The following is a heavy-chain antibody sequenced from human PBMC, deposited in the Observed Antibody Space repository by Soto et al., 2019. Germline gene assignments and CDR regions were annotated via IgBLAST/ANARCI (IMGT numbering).Heavy chain of an antibody. CDR3: ARGSGRSGYSYGYWGYYYGMDV. CDR2: IIPIFGTA. CDR1: GGTFSSYA. Sequence: ASVKVSCKASGGTFSSYAISWVRQAPGQGLEWMGGIIPIFGTANYAQKFQGRVTITADESTSTAYMELSSLRSEDTAVYYCARGSGRSGYSYGYWGYYYGMDVWGQGTTVTVSS. J-gene: IGHJ6*02. V-gene: IGHV1-69*13. D-gene: IGHD5-18*01.